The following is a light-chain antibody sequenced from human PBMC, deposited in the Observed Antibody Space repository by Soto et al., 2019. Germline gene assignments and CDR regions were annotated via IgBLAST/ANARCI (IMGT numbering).Light chain of an antibody. CDR1: SSDVGGYKY. CDR2: DVS. V-gene: IGLV2-14*01. CDR3: SSYTSSSALVV. Sequence: QFALTQPASVSGSPGQSITISCTGTSSDVGGYKYVSWYQKHPGKAPKLMIYDVSNRPSGVSNRFSGSKSGNTASLTISGLQAEDEADYYCSSYTSSSALVVFGGGTKLTVL. J-gene: IGLJ2*01.